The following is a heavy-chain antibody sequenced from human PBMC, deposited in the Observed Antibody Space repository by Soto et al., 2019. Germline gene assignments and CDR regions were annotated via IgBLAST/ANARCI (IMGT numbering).Heavy chain of an antibody. CDR3: ARDIVVVVAATPYYYYGMDV. CDR2: ISAYNGNT. Sequence: ASVKVSCKASGYTFTSYGISLVRQAPGQGLEWMGWISAYNGNTNYAQKLQGRVTMTTDTSTSTAYMELRSLRSDDTAVYYCARDIVVVVAATPYYYYGMDVWGQGTTVTVSS. D-gene: IGHD2-15*01. V-gene: IGHV1-18*01. J-gene: IGHJ6*02. CDR1: GYTFTSYG.